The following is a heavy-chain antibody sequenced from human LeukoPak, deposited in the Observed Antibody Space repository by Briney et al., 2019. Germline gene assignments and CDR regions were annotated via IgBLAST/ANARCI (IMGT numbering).Heavy chain of an antibody. V-gene: IGHV3-23*01. CDR1: GFTFSSYA. D-gene: IGHD3-22*01. J-gene: IGHJ4*02. CDR3: AKEGDTSVGNYFDY. Sequence: GGSLRLSCAASGFTFSSYAMNWVRQAPGKGLEWVSAISGSVVTAYYADSVQGRFTISRDNSKNTLYLQMNGLRAEDTAVYYCAKEGDTSVGNYFDYWGQGTLVTVSS. CDR2: ISGSVVTA.